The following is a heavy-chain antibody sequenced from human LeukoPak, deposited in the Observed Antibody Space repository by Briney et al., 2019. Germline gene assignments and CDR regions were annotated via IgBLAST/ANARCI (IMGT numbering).Heavy chain of an antibody. CDR2: IRYDGSNK. V-gene: IGHV3-30*02. CDR1: GFTFSSYG. J-gene: IGHJ4*02. CDR3: AKSMAPHTNPCDY. Sequence: PGGSLRLSCAASGFTFSSYGTHWVRQAPGKGLEWVAFIRYDGSNKYYADSVKGRFTISRDDSKNTLYLQMNSLRAEDTAVYYCAKSMAPHTNPCDYWGQGTLVTVSS. D-gene: IGHD5-24*01.